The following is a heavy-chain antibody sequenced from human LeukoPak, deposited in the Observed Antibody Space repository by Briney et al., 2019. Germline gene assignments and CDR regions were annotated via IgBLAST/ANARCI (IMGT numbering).Heavy chain of an antibody. CDR1: GFTLSNAW. J-gene: IGHJ4*02. Sequence: NSGGSLRLSCAASGFTLSNAWMSWVRQAPGKGLEWVGRIKSKTDGGTTDYAAPVKGRFTISRDDSKNTLYLQMNSLKTEDTAVYYCTTEGYSGYDGGDYFDYWGQETLVTVSS. CDR2: IKSKTDGGTT. D-gene: IGHD5-12*01. V-gene: IGHV3-15*01. CDR3: TTEGYSGYDGGDYFDY.